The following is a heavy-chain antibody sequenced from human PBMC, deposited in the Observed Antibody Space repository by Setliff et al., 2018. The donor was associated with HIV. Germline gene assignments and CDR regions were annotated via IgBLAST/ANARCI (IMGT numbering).Heavy chain of an antibody. CDR1: GFTFSAHG. V-gene: IGHV3-30*02. Sequence: GGSLRLSCIASGFTFSAHGMHWVRQAPGKGLEWVAFINYDVSYEHYADSVKDRVTISRDNSKDTLYLQMHSLRVEDTAVYYCAAVPWGHSSLIIDHWGQGTPVTVSS. J-gene: IGHJ4*02. CDR2: INYDVSYE. D-gene: IGHD3-16*01. CDR3: AAVPWGHSSLIIDH.